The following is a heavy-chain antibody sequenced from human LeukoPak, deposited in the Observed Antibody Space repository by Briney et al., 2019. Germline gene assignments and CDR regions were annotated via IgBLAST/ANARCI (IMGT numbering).Heavy chain of an antibody. V-gene: IGHV7-4-1*02. CDR2: INTNTGNP. J-gene: IGHJ3*02. CDR3: AFDEAAGTGFDAFDI. Sequence: AASVKVSCKASGYTFTSYAMNWVRQAPGQGLEWMGWINTNTGNPTYAQGFTGRFVFSLDTSVSTAYLQISSLKAEDTAVYYCAFDEAAGTGFDAFDIWGQGTMVTVSS. CDR1: GYTFTSYA. D-gene: IGHD6-13*01.